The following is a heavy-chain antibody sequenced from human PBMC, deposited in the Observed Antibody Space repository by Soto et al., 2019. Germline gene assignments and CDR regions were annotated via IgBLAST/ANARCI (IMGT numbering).Heavy chain of an antibody. D-gene: IGHD3-3*01. CDR3: TTDRYDFWSGYSVEDAFDI. CDR1: GFTFSNAW. J-gene: IGHJ3*02. CDR2: IKSKTDGGTT. Sequence: GGSLRLSCAASGFTFSNAWMSWVRQAPGKGLEWVGRIKSKTDGGTTDYAAPVKGRFTISRDDSKNTLYLQMNSLKTEDTAVYYCTTDRYDFWSGYSVEDAFDIWGQGTMVTVSS. V-gene: IGHV3-15*01.